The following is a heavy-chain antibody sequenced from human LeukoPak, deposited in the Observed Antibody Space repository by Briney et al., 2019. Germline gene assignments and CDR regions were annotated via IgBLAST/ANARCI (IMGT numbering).Heavy chain of an antibody. Sequence: GGSLRLSCAASGFTFSSYDMLWVRQAPGKGLEWVAFIRYDGSNKYYADSVKGRFTISRDNSKHTLYLQMNSLRAEDTAVYYCANSFFSRDGGGLYYYMDVWGKGTTVTISS. V-gene: IGHV3-30*02. D-gene: IGHD3-16*01. CDR3: ANSFFSRDGGGLYYYMDV. CDR2: IRYDGSNK. J-gene: IGHJ6*03. CDR1: GFTFSSYD.